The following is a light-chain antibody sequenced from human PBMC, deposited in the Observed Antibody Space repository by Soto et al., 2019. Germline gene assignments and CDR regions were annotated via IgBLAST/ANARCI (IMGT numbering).Light chain of an antibody. CDR1: SSNIGAGYD. Sequence: QSVLTQPPSVSGAPGQRVTISCTGRSSNIGAGYDVHWYQQLPGTAPKLLMFGDNNRPSGVPDRFSGSKSVTSASLAITGLQAEDEADYYCQSYDSSLSGYVFGAGTKLTVL. J-gene: IGLJ1*01. CDR3: QSYDSSLSGYV. CDR2: GDN. V-gene: IGLV1-40*01.